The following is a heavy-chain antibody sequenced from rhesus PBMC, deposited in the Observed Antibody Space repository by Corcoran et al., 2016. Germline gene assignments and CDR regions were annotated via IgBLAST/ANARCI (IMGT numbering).Heavy chain of an antibody. CDR3: AKHTGFSFDY. J-gene: IGHJ4*01. Sequence: QVQLQESGPGLVKASETLTLTCAVSGGSISGNDWSWIRQPPGQGLEWIGQINGNSGTTDYKPSLKSRVTISKDASKNQFSLKLSSVTAADTAVYYCAKHTGFSFDYWGQGVPVTASS. D-gene: IGHD3-3*01. V-gene: IGHV4-80*01. CDR1: GGSISGND. CDR2: INGNSGTT.